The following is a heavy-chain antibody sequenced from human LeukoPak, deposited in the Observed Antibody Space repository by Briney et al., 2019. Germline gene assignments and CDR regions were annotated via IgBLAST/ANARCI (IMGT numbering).Heavy chain of an antibody. CDR2: IYSSGST. CDR3: ARGDGSSNNWFDP. J-gene: IGHJ5*02. CDR1: GGSISSGSYY. D-gene: IGHD6-13*01. V-gene: IGHV4-61*02. Sequence: TSETLSLTCTASGGSISSGSYYWSWIRQPAGKGLEWIGRIYSSGSTNYNPSLKSRVTISVDTSKNQFSLKLSSVTAADTAVYYCARGDGSSNNWFDPWGQGTLVTVSS.